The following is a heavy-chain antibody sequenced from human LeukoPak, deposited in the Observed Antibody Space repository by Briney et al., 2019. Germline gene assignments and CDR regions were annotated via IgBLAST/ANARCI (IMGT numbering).Heavy chain of an antibody. CDR1: GGSISSSSYY. D-gene: IGHD5-12*01. CDR2: IYYSGST. J-gene: IGHJ4*02. CDR3: ARLRCYYFDY. V-gene: IGHV4-39*01. Sequence: SETLSLTCTVSGGSISSSSYYWGWIRQPPGKGLEWIGSIYYSGSTYYNPSLKSRVTISVDTSKNQFSLKLSSATAADTAVYYCARLRCYYFDYWGQGTLVTVSS.